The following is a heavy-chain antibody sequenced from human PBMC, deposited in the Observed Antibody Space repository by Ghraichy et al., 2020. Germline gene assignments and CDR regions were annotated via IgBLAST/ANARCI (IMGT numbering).Heavy chain of an antibody. Sequence: SETLSLTCTVSGGSISSSSYYWGWIRQPPGKGLEWIGSIYYSGSTYYNPSLKSRVTISVDTSKNQFSLKLSSVTAADTAVYYCARLRVVHIDYWGQGTLVTVSS. V-gene: IGHV4-39*01. J-gene: IGHJ4*02. CDR3: ARLRVVHIDY. CDR1: GGSISSSSYY. D-gene: IGHD2-15*01. CDR2: IYYSGST.